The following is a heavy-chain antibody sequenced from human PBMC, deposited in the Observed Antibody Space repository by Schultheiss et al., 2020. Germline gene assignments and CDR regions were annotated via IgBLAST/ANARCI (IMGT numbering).Heavy chain of an antibody. CDR1: GGSISSGGYY. CDR2: IYYSGST. V-gene: IGHV4-31*03. CDR3: AGWGTGPKYCSGGSCYSYFQH. Sequence: SETLSLTCTVSGGSISSGGYYWSWIRQHPGKGLEWIGYIYYSGSTYYNPSLKSRVTISVDTSKNQFSLKLSSVTAADTAVYYCAGWGTGPKYCSGGSCYSYFQHWGQGTLVTVSS. D-gene: IGHD2-15*01. J-gene: IGHJ1*01.